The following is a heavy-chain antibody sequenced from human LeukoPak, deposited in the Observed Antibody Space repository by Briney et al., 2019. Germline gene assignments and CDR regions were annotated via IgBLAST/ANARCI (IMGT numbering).Heavy chain of an antibody. Sequence: ASVKVSCKASGYTFTSYGISWVRQAPGQGLEWMGWISAYNGNTNYAQKLQGRVTMTTDTSTSTAYMELRSLRSDDTAVYYCAISGGSSWYSVLTFDYWGQGTLVTASS. J-gene: IGHJ4*02. V-gene: IGHV1-18*01. CDR2: ISAYNGNT. D-gene: IGHD6-13*01. CDR3: AISGGSSWYSVLTFDY. CDR1: GYTFTSYG.